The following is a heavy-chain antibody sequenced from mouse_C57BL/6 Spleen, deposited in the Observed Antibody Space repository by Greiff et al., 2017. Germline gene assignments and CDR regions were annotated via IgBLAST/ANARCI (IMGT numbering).Heavy chain of an antibody. CDR1: GFNIKDDY. J-gene: IGHJ4*01. Sequence: VQLKQSGAELVRPGASVKLSCTASGFNIKDDYMHWVKQRPEQGLEWIGWIDPENGDTEYASKFQGKATITADTSSNTAYLQLSSLTSEDTAVXYCTPHYDVNYAMDYWGQGTSVTVSS. V-gene: IGHV14-4*01. CDR2: IDPENGDT. CDR3: TPHYDVNYAMDY. D-gene: IGHD1-2*01.